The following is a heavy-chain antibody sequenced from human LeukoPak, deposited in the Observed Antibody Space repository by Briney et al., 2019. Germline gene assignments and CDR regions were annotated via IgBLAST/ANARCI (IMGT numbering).Heavy chain of an antibody. CDR3: AKAGSSWYNDFDY. J-gene: IGHJ4*02. CDR1: GFTFDDYA. Sequence: GGSLRLSCAASGFTFDDYAMHWVRQAPGKGLEWVSAISGSGGSTYYADSVKGRFTISRDNSKNTLYLQMNSLRAEDTAVYYCAKAGSSWYNDFDYWGQGTLVTVSS. CDR2: ISGSGGST. D-gene: IGHD6-13*01. V-gene: IGHV3-23*01.